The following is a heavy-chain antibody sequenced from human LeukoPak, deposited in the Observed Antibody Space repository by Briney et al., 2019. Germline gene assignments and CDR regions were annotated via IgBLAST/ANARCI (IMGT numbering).Heavy chain of an antibody. J-gene: IGHJ4*02. CDR2: ISPTSSYM. CDR3: AKQVSYGADSGYFDY. Sequence: GGSLRLSCAASGFTFTDFYMNWVRQAPGKGLEWVSWISPTSSYMYYADSVKGRFTISRDNAKNTLYLQMNSLRAEDTAVYYCAKQVSYGADSGYFDYWGQGTLVTVSS. CDR1: GFTFTDFY. D-gene: IGHD4-23*01. V-gene: IGHV3-21*04.